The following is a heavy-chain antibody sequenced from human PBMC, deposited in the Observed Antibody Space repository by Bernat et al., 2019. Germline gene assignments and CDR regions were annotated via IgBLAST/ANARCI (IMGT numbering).Heavy chain of an antibody. J-gene: IGHJ6*02. Sequence: QLQLQESGPRLVKPSETLSLTCTVSGGSISSGNYYWGWIRQPPGKGLAWIGSIYYRGSTYYSPSLKSRVTISVDTSKNQFSLKLSSVTAADTAVYYCARQVSEYYDFWSGAYYGMDVWGQGTTVTVSS. D-gene: IGHD3-3*01. V-gene: IGHV4-39*01. CDR3: ARQVSEYYDFWSGAYYGMDV. CDR2: IYYRGST. CDR1: GGSISSGNYY.